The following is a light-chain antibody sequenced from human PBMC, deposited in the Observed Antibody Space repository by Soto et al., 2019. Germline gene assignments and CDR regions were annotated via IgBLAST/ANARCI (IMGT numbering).Light chain of an antibody. Sequence: DIQLTQSPSTLSASVGDRVSITCRASQSISAYLAWYQQKPGKAPKVLIYDASSLESGVPSRFSGSGSGTDFTLTISSLQPDDFATYYCQQGYSTPSTFGQGTRGEIK. V-gene: IGKV1-5*01. CDR2: DAS. CDR3: QQGYSTPST. CDR1: QSISAY. J-gene: IGKJ5*01.